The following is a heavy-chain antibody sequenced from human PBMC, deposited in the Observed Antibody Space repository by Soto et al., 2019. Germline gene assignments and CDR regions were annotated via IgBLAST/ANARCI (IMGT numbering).Heavy chain of an antibody. D-gene: IGHD6-19*01. J-gene: IGHJ4*02. CDR3: AKDHGWQWLVQFDY. CDR2: ISGSGGST. Sequence: PRWSLRLSCSASVFTFSSYAMSWVRQAPGKGLEWVSAISGSGGSTYYADSVKGRFTISRDNSRNTLYLQMNSLRAEDTAVYYCAKDHGWQWLVQFDYWGQGTLVTVSS. CDR1: VFTFSSYA. V-gene: IGHV3-23*01.